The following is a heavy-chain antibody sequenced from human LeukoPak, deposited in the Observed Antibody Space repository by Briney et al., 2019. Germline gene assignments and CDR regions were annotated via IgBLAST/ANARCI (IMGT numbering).Heavy chain of an antibody. V-gene: IGHV3-30*03. CDR2: ISYDGSHK. J-gene: IGHJ4*02. CDR1: GFTFSTYG. CDR3: AADSSFGY. Sequence: GGSLRLSCAASGFTFSTYGMHWVRQAPGKGLEWVTVISYDGSHKYYADSVKGRFTISRDNSKNTLYLQMNSLRAEDTAVYYCAADSSFGYWGQGTLVTVSS. D-gene: IGHD2-2*01.